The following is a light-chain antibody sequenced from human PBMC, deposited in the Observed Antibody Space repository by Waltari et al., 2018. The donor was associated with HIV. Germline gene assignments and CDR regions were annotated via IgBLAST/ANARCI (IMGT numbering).Light chain of an antibody. CDR1: TSVCTY. CDR2: DAS. Sequence: EIVLTQSPATLSLSPGDRATLSCRASTSVCTYLAWYQQKPGQAPRLLIYDASNRATGIPARFSGSGSGTDFTLTISSLEPEDFAVYYCQQRSYWPFTFGQGTKLEIK. J-gene: IGKJ2*01. CDR3: QQRSYWPFT. V-gene: IGKV3-11*01.